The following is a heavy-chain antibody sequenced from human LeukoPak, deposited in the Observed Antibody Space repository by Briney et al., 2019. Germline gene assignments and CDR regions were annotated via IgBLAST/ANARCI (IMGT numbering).Heavy chain of an antibody. Sequence: GGSLRLSCIASGFTINKHAMSWVRQAPVKGLEWVASIRPDGSAVFYVDSVKGRFTFSRDNAKNSLDLQMNSLRAEDTAVYYCARFGLPYSIDLWGQGTMVTVSS. V-gene: IGHV3-7*01. CDR2: IRPDGSAV. J-gene: IGHJ6*02. D-gene: IGHD3/OR15-3a*01. CDR1: GFTINKHA. CDR3: ARFGLPYSIDL.